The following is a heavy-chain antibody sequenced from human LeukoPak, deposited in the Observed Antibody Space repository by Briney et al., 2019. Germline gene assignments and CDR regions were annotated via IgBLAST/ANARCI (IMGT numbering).Heavy chain of an antibody. V-gene: IGHV4-39*07. CDR1: GGSISSGSYY. CDR2: IYYSGST. D-gene: IGHD4-17*01. J-gene: IGHJ2*01. Sequence: PSETLSLTCTVSGGSISSGSYYWGWIRQPPGKGLEWIGSIYYSGSTYYNPSLKSRVTISVDTSKNQFSLKLSSVTAADTAVYYCARVPVTTGYFDLWGRGTLVTVSS. CDR3: ARVPVTTGYFDL.